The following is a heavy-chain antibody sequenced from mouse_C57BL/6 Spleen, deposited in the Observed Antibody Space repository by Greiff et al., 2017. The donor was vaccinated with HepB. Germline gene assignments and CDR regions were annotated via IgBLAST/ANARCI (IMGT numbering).Heavy chain of an antibody. J-gene: IGHJ4*01. V-gene: IGHV7-3*01. CDR2: IRNKANGYTT. CDR3: ENSQGYYYAMDY. Sequence: EVKLEESGGGLVQPGGSLSLSCAASGFTFTDYYMSWVRQPPGKALEWLGFIRNKANGYTTEYSVSVKGRFTISRDNSQNILYLQMNALRAEDSAAYYCENSQGYYYAMDYWGQGTSVTVSS. CDR1: GFTFTDYY.